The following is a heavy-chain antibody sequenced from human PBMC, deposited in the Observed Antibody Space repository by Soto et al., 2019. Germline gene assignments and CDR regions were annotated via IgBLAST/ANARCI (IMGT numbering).Heavy chain of an antibody. J-gene: IGHJ4*02. V-gene: IGHV1-69*13. CDR2: IIPIFGTA. CDR3: ARPSRYSSGWYDY. D-gene: IGHD6-19*01. CDR1: GSTFSSYA. Sequence: ASVKVSCKASGSTFSSYAISWVRQAPGQGLEWMGGIIPIFGTANYAQKFQGRVTITADESTSTAYMELSSLRSEDTAVYYCARPSRYSSGWYDYWGQGTLVTVSS.